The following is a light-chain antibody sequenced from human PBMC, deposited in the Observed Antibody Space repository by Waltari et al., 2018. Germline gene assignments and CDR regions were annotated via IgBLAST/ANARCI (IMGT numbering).Light chain of an antibody. V-gene: IGLV2-14*03. Sequence: QSALTQPASVSGSPGHSITISCPGTSTDVGGYNYVSWYQQHPGKAPKLMIYDVSNRPSGVSNRFSGSKSGNTASLTISGLQPEDEADYYCSSYTSSSTVFGTGTKVTVL. CDR1: STDVGGYNY. CDR2: DVS. J-gene: IGLJ1*01. CDR3: SSYTSSSTV.